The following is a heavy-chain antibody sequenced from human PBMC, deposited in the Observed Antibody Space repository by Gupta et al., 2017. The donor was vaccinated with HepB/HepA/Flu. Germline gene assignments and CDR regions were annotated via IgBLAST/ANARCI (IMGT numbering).Heavy chain of an antibody. J-gene: IGHJ2*01. Sequence: QVQLVESGGGVVQPGRSLRLSCAASGFTFSSYGMHWVRQAPGKGLEWVAVIWYDGSNKYYADSVKGRFTISRDNSKNTLYLQMNSLRAEDTAVYYCARDEDSSSWYRGSGFDLWGRGTLVTVSS. V-gene: IGHV3-33*01. CDR1: GFTFSSYG. CDR3: ARDEDSSSWYRGSGFDL. D-gene: IGHD6-13*01. CDR2: IWYDGSNK.